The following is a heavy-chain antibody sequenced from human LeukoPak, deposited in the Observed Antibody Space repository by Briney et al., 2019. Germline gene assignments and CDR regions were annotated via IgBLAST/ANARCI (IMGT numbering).Heavy chain of an antibody. CDR1: GGSFSGYY. Sequence: SETLSLTCAVYGGSFSGYYWSWIRQPPGKGLEWIGEINHSGSTNYNPSLKSRVTISVDTSKNQISLKLSSVTAADTAVYYCARVRGYEIYWGQGTLVTVSS. CDR3: ARVRGYEIY. V-gene: IGHV4-34*01. CDR2: INHSGST. D-gene: IGHD5-12*01. J-gene: IGHJ4*02.